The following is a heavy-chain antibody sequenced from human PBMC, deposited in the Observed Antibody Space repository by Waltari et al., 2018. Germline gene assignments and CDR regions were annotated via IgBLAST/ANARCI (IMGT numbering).Heavy chain of an antibody. CDR2: INHSGST. CDR1: GGSFSGYY. V-gene: IGHV4-34*01. Sequence: QVQLQQWGAGLLKTSATLSLTCAVYGGSFSGYYWSWDRQPPGKGLEWMGEINHSGSTNYNPSLNSRVTISVDTSMNQFSLKLSSVTAADTAVYYCARMVRRVSGSYHDPFDYWGQGTLVTVSS. CDR3: ARMVRRVSGSYHDPFDY. J-gene: IGHJ4*02. D-gene: IGHD1-26*01.